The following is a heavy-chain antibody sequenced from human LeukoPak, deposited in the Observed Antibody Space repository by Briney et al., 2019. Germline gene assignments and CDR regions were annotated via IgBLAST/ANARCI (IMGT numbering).Heavy chain of an antibody. V-gene: IGHV4-34*01. D-gene: IGHD3-10*01. CDR2: IIEKGNA. CDR1: GGSFSSYS. J-gene: IGHJ2*01. CDR3: ARGYYPPRWYFDL. Sequence: SETLSLTCALYGGSFSSYSWSWTWIRQTPEKGLEWIGEIIEKGNANYNPSLKSQVTIDLDTSKNQFSLKLTSMPAADTAMYYCARGYYPPRWYFDLWGRGTLVTVSS.